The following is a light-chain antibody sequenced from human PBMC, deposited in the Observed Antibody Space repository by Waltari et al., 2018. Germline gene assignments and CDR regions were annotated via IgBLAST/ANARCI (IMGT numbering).Light chain of an antibody. J-gene: IGKJ2*01. CDR1: QSVLYSSNNKNY. Sequence: DIVMTQSPDSLAVSLGERATINCKSSQSVLYSSNNKNYLAWYQQKPGQPPKGLIYWASTRESGVPDRFSGSGSGTDFTLTISSLQAEDVAVYYCQQYYSTPYTFDQGTKLEIK. CDR3: QQYYSTPYT. CDR2: WAS. V-gene: IGKV4-1*01.